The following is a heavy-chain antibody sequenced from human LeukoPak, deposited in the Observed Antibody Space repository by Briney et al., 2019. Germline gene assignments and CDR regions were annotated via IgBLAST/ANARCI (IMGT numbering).Heavy chain of an antibody. CDR1: GVSISSYY. Sequence: SETLSLTCTVSGVSISSYYWSWIRQPPGKGLEWIGYIYYSGSTNYNPSPKSRVTISVDTSKNQFSLKLSSVTAADTAVYYCARDVRHLAVAKRYPGVYYYYMDVWGKGTTVTVSS. CDR3: ARDVRHLAVAKRYPGVYYYYMDV. V-gene: IGHV4-59*01. D-gene: IGHD6-19*01. J-gene: IGHJ6*03. CDR2: IYYSGST.